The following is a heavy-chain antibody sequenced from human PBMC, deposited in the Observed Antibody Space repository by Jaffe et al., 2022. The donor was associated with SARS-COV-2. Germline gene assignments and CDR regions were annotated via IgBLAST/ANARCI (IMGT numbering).Heavy chain of an antibody. CDR2: IAQDGSER. D-gene: IGHD4-4*01. Sequence: EVQLVESGGGLVQPGGSLRLSCAASGFTFNTYWMSWVRQAPGQGLEWVANIAQDGSERYYVDSVKGRFTISRDNARNLLYLQINSLRAEDTAVYYCAREDHSNYNYWGQGTLVTVSS. J-gene: IGHJ4*02. CDR1: GFTFNTYW. CDR3: AREDHSNYNY. V-gene: IGHV3-7*01.